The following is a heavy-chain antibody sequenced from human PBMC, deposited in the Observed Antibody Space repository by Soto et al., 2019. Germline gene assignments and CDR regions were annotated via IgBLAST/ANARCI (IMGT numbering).Heavy chain of an antibody. V-gene: IGHV4-59*01. CDR1: GGSISSYY. CDR2: IYYSGST. J-gene: IGHJ4*02. Sequence: SETLSLTCTVSGGSISSYYWSWIRQPPGKGLEWIGYIYYSGSTNYNPSLKSRVTISVDTSKNQFSLKLSSVTAADTAVYYCAIERSSSCPDIFDYSGQGSLVTVSA. D-gene: IGHD6-13*01. CDR3: AIERSSSCPDIFDY.